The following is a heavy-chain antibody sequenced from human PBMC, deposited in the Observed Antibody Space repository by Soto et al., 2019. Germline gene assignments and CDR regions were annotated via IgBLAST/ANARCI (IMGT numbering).Heavy chain of an antibody. Sequence: GGSLRLSCAASGFTFSSYGMHWVRQAPGKGLEWVAVISYDGSNKYYADSVKGRLTISRDNSKNTLYLQMNSLRAEDTAVYYCAKDYCSGGSCYFIDYWGQGTLVTVSS. D-gene: IGHD2-15*01. CDR2: ISYDGSNK. J-gene: IGHJ4*02. CDR3: AKDYCSGGSCYFIDY. CDR1: GFTFSSYG. V-gene: IGHV3-30*18.